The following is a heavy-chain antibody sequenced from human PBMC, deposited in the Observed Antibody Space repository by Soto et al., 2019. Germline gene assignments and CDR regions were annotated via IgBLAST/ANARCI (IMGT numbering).Heavy chain of an antibody. CDR3: ARVRGLGDGGVLAPDIVLMVYANYGMDV. Sequence: SVKVSCKASGGTFSSYAISWVRQAPGQGLEWMGGIIPIFGTANYAQKFQGRVTITADESTSTAHMELSSLRSEDTAVYYCARVRGLGDGGVLAPDIVLMVYANYGMDVWGQGTTVTVSS. D-gene: IGHD2-8*01. CDR1: GGTFSSYA. J-gene: IGHJ6*02. CDR2: IIPIFGTA. V-gene: IGHV1-69*13.